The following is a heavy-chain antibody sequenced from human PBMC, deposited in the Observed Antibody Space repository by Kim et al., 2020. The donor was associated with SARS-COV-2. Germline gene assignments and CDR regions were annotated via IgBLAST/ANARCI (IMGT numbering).Heavy chain of an antibody. CDR1: GGSISSGGYY. J-gene: IGHJ3*02. Sequence: SETLSLTCTVSGGSISSGGYYWSWIRQHPGKGLEWIGYIYYSGSTYYNPSLKSRVTISVDTSKNQFSLKLSSVTAADTAVYYCARDAVYSSSWYSRAFDIWGQGTMVTVSS. V-gene: IGHV4-31*03. CDR3: ARDAVYSSSWYSRAFDI. D-gene: IGHD6-13*01. CDR2: IYYSGST.